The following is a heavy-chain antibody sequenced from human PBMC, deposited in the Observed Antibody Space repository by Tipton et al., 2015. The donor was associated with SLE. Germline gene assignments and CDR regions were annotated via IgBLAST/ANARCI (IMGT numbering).Heavy chain of an antibody. Sequence: SLRLSCAASGFTFSSYEMNWVRQAPGKGLEWVSYISSSGSTIYYADSVKGRFTISRDNSKNTLYLQMNSLRAEDTAVYYCAKDGESSGWYENWFDPWGQGTLVTVSS. J-gene: IGHJ5*02. CDR2: ISSSGSTI. CDR3: AKDGESSGWYENWFDP. D-gene: IGHD6-19*01. CDR1: GFTFSSYE. V-gene: IGHV3-48*03.